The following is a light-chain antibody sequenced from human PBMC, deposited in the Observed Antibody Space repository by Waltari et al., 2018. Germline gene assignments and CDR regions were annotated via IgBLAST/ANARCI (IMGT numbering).Light chain of an antibody. J-gene: IGLJ3*02. CDR2: VNSDGSH. CDR3: QTGSQGTWG. Sequence: QLVLPQSPSVASSLGPSVKLTCTLSSGHSSQVIAWLHQQPEKGPRYLMNVNSDGSHSKGNEIPERYSGFNCRAERYLTLASLQSEDEADYYCQTGSQGTWGFGGGTKLTVL. V-gene: IGLV4-69*01. CDR1: SGHSSQV.